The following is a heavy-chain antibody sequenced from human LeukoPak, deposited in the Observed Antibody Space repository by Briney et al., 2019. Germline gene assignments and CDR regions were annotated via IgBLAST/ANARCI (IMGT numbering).Heavy chain of an antibody. Sequence: KAGRSLRLSCAASGFTFDDYAMHWVRQAPGKGLEWVSGISRNSGSIGYADSVKGRFTISRDNAKNSLYLQMNSLRAEDTALYYCAKGGQQRGVGDYWGQGTLVTVSS. CDR1: GFTFDDYA. D-gene: IGHD6-13*01. CDR3: AKGGQQRGVGDY. V-gene: IGHV3-9*01. J-gene: IGHJ4*02. CDR2: ISRNSGSI.